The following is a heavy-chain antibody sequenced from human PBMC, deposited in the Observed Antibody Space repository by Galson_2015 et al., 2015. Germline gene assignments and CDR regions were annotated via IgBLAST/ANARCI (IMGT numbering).Heavy chain of an antibody. D-gene: IGHD1-26*01. CDR2: IYYSGST. J-gene: IGHJ6*02. CDR3: EVELLRGYYYGMDV. V-gene: IGHV4-39*01. CDR1: GGSISSSSYY. Sequence: ETLSLTCTVSGGSISSSSYYWGWIRQPPGKGLEWIGSIYYSGSTYYNPSLKSRVTISVDTSKSQFSLKLSSVTAADTAVYYCEVELLRGYYYGMDVWGQGTTVTVSS.